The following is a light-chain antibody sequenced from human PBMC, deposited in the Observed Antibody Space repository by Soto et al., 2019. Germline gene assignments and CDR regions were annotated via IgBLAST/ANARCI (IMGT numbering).Light chain of an antibody. J-gene: IGKJ1*01. Sequence: DIVMTQSPDSLAVSLGERTTINCKSSQSILYNSNNKNCLAWYQQQPARPPKLLIYWASTRESGVPDRFSGSGSGTGFTLTISTLRAEDVAVYYCQHYYSAPLTFGKESNVEIE. CDR1: QSILYNSNNKNC. CDR2: WAS. CDR3: QHYYSAPLT. V-gene: IGKV4-1*01.